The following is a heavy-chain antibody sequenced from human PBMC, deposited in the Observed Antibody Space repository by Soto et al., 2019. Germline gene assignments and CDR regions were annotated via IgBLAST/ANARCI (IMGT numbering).Heavy chain of an antibody. CDR1: GFMFNNSA. CDR2: VSDNGGSRGGT. V-gene: IGHV3-23*01. CDR3: ARAKAVVIAAWDI. Sequence: EVELLESGGGLVQPGGSLRLSCKASGFMFNNSAMTWVRQAPGQGLQWVASVSDNGGSRGGTYYADSVKGRFTISRDNSKNTLYLQLDSLTGADTAVYYCARAKAVVIAAWDIWGQGTMVTVSS. D-gene: IGHD2-21*01. J-gene: IGHJ3*02.